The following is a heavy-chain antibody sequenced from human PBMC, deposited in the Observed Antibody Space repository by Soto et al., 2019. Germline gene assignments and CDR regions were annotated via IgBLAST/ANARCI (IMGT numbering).Heavy chain of an antibody. J-gene: IGHJ4*02. Sequence: QVQLVQSGAEVKKPGSSVKVPCKASGGTFSSYAISWVRQAPGQGLEWMGGIIPIFGTANYAQKFQGRVTLTGDESTSTAYMELSSLRSEDTAVYYCARGGGYGGNSLPLDYWGQGTLVTVSS. D-gene: IGHD4-17*01. CDR1: GGTFSSYA. CDR3: ARGGGYGGNSLPLDY. CDR2: IIPIFGTA. V-gene: IGHV1-69*12.